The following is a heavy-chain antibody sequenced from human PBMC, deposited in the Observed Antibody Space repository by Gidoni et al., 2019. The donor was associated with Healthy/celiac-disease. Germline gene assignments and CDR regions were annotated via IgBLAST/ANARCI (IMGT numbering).Heavy chain of an antibody. CDR1: GFTFSSYS. CDR2: ISSSSSTI. Sequence: EVQLVESGGGLVQPGGSLRLSCAASGFTFSSYSMNWVRQPPGKGLGWVSYISSSSSTIYYADSVKGRFTISRDNAKNSLYLQMNSLRDEDTAVYYCASLQRYCSSTSCYPFDYWGQGTLVTVSS. CDR3: ASLQRYCSSTSCYPFDY. D-gene: IGHD2-2*01. V-gene: IGHV3-48*02. J-gene: IGHJ4*02.